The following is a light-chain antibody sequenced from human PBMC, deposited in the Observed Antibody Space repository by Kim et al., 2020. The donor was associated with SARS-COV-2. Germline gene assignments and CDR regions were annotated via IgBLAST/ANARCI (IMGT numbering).Light chain of an antibody. Sequence: DIQMTQSPSSVSASVGDRVTITCRASQGISSWLAWYQHKPGKAPKLLIYAASSLQSGVPSRFSGSGSGTDFTLPISSLQPEDFATYYCQQANSFPWTFGQGTKVDIK. J-gene: IGKJ1*01. CDR3: QQANSFPWT. CDR2: AAS. CDR1: QGISSW. V-gene: IGKV1-12*01.